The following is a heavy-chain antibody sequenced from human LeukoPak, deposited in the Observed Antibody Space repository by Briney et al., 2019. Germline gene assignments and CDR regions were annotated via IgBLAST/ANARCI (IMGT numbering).Heavy chain of an antibody. CDR3: ARDSSPRISGSSWYYDAFDI. V-gene: IGHV3-7*01. CDR1: GFAFSNYW. D-gene: IGHD6-13*01. Sequence: LGGSLRLSCAASGFAFSNYWMTWVRQTPGKGLEWVANINRDGSDKHYLDSVEGRFIISRDNAKNSLYLQMNSLRAEDTAVYYCARDSSPRISGSSWYYDAFDIWGQGTMVTVSS. J-gene: IGHJ3*02. CDR2: INRDGSDK.